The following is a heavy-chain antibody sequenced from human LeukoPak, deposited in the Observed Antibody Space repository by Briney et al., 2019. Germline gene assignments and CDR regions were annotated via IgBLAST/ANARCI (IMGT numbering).Heavy chain of an antibody. J-gene: IGHJ3*02. CDR3: ASQLRGYCSSTSCYMAEAFDI. Sequence: GASLQISCKGSGYSFTSYWIGWVRRMPGKGLECMGIIYPGDSDTRYSPSFQGQVTISADKSISTAYLQWSSLKASDTAMYYCASQLRGYCSSTSCYMAEAFDIWGQGTMVTVSS. CDR1: GYSFTSYW. V-gene: IGHV5-51*01. CDR2: IYPGDSDT. D-gene: IGHD2-2*02.